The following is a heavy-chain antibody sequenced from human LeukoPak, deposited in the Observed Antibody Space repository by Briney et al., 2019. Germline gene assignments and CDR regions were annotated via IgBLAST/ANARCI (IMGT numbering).Heavy chain of an antibody. J-gene: IGHJ6*02. V-gene: IGHV3-7*03. CDR1: GFTLSNHW. Sequence: PGGSLRLSCAASGFTLSNHWMTWVRQVPGRGPEWVANVNRDGSETYYLDSVKGRSTISKDNAKNSLYLQMNSPRAEDTALYHCARNNGMDVWGQGTTVIVSS. CDR3: ARNNGMDV. CDR2: VNRDGSET.